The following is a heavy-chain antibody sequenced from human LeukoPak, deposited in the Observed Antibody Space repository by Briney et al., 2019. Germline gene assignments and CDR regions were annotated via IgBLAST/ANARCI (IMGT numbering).Heavy chain of an antibody. V-gene: IGHV3-30-3*01. D-gene: IGHD3-10*01. Sequence: HPGGSLRLSCAASGFTFSHYGMHWVRQAPGKGLEWVAAISYDGTNTYYPDSVKGRFTISRDNSKNTLSLQMNSLGDEDAAVYYCARDQSRFARLGELIYPFDFWGQGILVTVSS. CDR3: ARDQSRFARLGELIYPFDF. CDR2: ISYDGTNT. J-gene: IGHJ4*02. CDR1: GFTFSHYG.